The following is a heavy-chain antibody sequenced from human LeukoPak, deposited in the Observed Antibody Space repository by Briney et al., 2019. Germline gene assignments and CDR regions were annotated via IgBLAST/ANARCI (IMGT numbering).Heavy chain of an antibody. CDR2: IRYDGSNK. J-gene: IGHJ6*03. Sequence: QPGGSLRLSCAASGFTFSSYGMHWVRQAPGKGLEWVAFIRYDGSNKYYADSVMGRFTISRDNSKNTLYLQMNSLRAEDTAVYYCAKASFWGVTMIVAHMDVWGKGTTVTISS. D-gene: IGHD3-22*01. CDR1: GFTFSSYG. CDR3: AKASFWGVTMIVAHMDV. V-gene: IGHV3-30*02.